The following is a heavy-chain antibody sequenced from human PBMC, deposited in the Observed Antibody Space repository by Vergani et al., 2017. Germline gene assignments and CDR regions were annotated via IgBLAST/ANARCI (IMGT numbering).Heavy chain of an antibody. CDR3: ARDSCSSTGCYRGKYYYYYMDV. D-gene: IGHD2-2*02. CDR2: IIPIFGTA. CDR1: GGTFSSYA. Sequence: QVQLVQSGAEVKKPGSSVKVSCKASGGTFSSYAISWVRQAPGQGLEWMGGIIPIFGTANYAQKFQGRVTITADESTSTAYMELSSLRSEDTAVYYCARDSCSSTGCYRGKYYYYYMDVWGKGTTVTVSS. J-gene: IGHJ6*03. V-gene: IGHV1-69*01.